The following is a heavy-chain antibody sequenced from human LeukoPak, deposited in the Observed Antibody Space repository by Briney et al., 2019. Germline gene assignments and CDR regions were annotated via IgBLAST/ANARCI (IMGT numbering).Heavy chain of an antibody. D-gene: IGHD5-18*01. CDR2: IYYSGST. V-gene: IGHV4-59*06. Sequence: SETLSLTCAVYGDSFTSYYWSWIRQPPGKGLEWIGYIYYSGSTYYNPSLKSRVTISLDTSKNQFSLKMRSVTAADTAVYYCATVHTAMFWFDPWGQGTLVTVSS. CDR1: GDSFTSYY. CDR3: ATVHTAMFWFDP. J-gene: IGHJ5*02.